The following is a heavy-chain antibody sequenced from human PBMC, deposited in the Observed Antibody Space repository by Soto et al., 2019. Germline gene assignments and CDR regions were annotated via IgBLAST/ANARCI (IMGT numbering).Heavy chain of an antibody. V-gene: IGHV1-2*04. Sequence: ASVKVSCKASGYTFTGYYMHWVRQAPGQGLEWMGWINPNSGGTNYAQKFQGWVTMTRDTSISTAYMELSRPRSDDTAVYYCARVGKWYYYDSSGYYDYWGQGTLVTVSS. J-gene: IGHJ4*02. CDR1: GYTFTGYY. CDR2: INPNSGGT. D-gene: IGHD3-22*01. CDR3: ARVGKWYYYDSSGYYDY.